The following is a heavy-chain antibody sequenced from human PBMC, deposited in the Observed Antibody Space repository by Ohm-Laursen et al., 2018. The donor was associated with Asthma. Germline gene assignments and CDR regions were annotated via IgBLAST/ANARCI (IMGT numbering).Heavy chain of an antibody. CDR2: FDPEDGET. CDR1: GYTLTELS. J-gene: IGHJ4*02. V-gene: IGHV1-24*01. CDR3: ARVGLTPAATYYFDY. Sequence: SSVKVSCKVSGYTLTELSMHWVRQAPGKGLEWMGGFDPEDGETIYAQKFQGRVTMTEDTSTDTAYMELSSLRSEDTAVYYCARVGLTPAATYYFDYWGQGTLVTVSS. D-gene: IGHD3/OR15-3a*01.